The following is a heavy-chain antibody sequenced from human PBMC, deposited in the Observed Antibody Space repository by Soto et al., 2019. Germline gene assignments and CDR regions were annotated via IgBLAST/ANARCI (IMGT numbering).Heavy chain of an antibody. CDR2: IFPADSDT. D-gene: IGHD2-15*01. Sequence: PGESLKISCKGSGYSFSNYWIAWVRQMPGKGLELMGIIFPADSDTKYSPSFEGQVTISADKSISTAYLQWSSLKASDTAMYSCASSVVVPSTMNYFDYWRQGSLVTVSS. CDR1: GYSFSNYW. CDR3: ASSVVVPSTMNYFDY. V-gene: IGHV5-51*01. J-gene: IGHJ4*02.